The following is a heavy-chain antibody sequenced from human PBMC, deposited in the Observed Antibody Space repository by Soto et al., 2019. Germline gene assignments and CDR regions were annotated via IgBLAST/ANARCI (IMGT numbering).Heavy chain of an antibody. D-gene: IGHD2-15*01. V-gene: IGHV3-74*01. Sequence: EVQLVESGGALVQPGGSLRLSCAASGFTFSSCWMHWVRQTPGKGLVWVSRINSDGSSTSYADSVKGRFTISRDNAKNTLYLQMNSLRAEDTAVYYCARTSLVVAAATREDYWGQGTLVTVSS. CDR2: INSDGSST. CDR1: GFTFSSCW. J-gene: IGHJ4*02. CDR3: ARTSLVVAAATREDY.